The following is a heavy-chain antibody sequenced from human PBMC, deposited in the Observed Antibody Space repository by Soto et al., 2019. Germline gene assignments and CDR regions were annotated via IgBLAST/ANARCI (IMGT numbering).Heavy chain of an antibody. V-gene: IGHV3-11*04. CDR2: ISSSGHMT. D-gene: IGHD3-10*01. Sequence: GGSLRLSCAASGFGFTFSNYYMNWIRQAPGKGLEWVSSISSSGHMTFYAPSVNGRFTISRDNGKNSLYLQMYSLRAEDTGVYFLPRPYGWTDSSGPGTLVT. CDR1: GFGFTFSNYY. J-gene: IGHJ5*01. CDR3: PRPYGWTDS.